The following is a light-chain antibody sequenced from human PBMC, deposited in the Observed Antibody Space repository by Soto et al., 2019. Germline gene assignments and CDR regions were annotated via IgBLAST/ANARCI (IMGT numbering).Light chain of an antibody. V-gene: IGKV3-20*01. CDR1: QSVSNNY. J-gene: IGKJ1*01. CDR2: GAS. CDR3: QQYGTSPPT. Sequence: EIVLTQSPGTLSLSPWERATLSCRASQSVSNNYLAWYQQKPGQAPRLLIYGASNRATGIPDRFSGRGSGTDFSLTISRLEPEDFAVYYCQQYGTSPPTFGQGTKVDIK.